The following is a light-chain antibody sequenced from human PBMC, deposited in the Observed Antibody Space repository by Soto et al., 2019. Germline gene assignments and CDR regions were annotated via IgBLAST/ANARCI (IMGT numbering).Light chain of an antibody. J-gene: IGKJ4*01. CDR3: QQADSFPLT. V-gene: IGKV1-12*01. Sequence: DIQMTQSPSSVSASIGDRVTITCRASQGIRSYLAWYQQTPGIAPKLLIYPASSLRSGVPSRFSGSGSGTDFTLTISSLEAEDFAIYYCQQADSFPLTFGGGTKVEMK. CDR2: PAS. CDR1: QGIRSY.